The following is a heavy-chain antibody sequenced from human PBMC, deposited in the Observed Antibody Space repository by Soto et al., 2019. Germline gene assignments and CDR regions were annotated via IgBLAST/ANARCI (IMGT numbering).Heavy chain of an antibody. Sequence: GGSLRLSCAASGFTFSSYWMHWVRQAPGKGLVWVSRINSDGSSTSYADSVKGRFTISRDNAKNTLYLQMNSLRAEDTAVYYCARDRCSSTSCYTGDYWGQGTLVTVSS. J-gene: IGHJ4*02. CDR2: INSDGSST. CDR1: GFTFSSYW. CDR3: ARDRCSSTSCYTGDY. D-gene: IGHD2-2*02. V-gene: IGHV3-74*01.